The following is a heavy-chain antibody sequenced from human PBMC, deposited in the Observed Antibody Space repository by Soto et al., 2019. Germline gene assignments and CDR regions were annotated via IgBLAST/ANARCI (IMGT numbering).Heavy chain of an antibody. CDR1: GFVCSDFQ. J-gene: IGHJ4*02. CDR3: ARDNLAFQGAFDL. V-gene: IGHV3-21*01. CDR2: ITGTSAFT. Sequence: PGRALRVSCAAFGFVCSDFQFNWVRQAPGGGLEWLSSITGTSAFTEYAESIEGRFTISRDNPNKLLFLHMDNLRPEDTAVYYCARDNLAFQGAFDLWGQGTLVTVSS. D-gene: IGHD3-16*01.